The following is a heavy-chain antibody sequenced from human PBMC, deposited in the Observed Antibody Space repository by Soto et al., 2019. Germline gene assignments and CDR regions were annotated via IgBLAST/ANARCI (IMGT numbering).Heavy chain of an antibody. J-gene: IGHJ4*02. D-gene: IGHD1-26*01. CDR3: AESGSHRLYYFDY. CDR2: ISGSGGST. V-gene: IGHV3-23*01. CDR1: GFTFSSYA. Sequence: GESLKISCAASGFTFSSYAMSWVRQAPGKGLEWVSAISGSGGSTYYADSVKGRFTISRDNSKNTLYLQMNSLRAEDTAVYYCAESGSHRLYYFDYWGQGTLVTVSS.